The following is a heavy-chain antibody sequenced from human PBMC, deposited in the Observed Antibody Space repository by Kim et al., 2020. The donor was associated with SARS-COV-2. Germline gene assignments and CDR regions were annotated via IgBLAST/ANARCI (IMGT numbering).Heavy chain of an antibody. Sequence: DSVTGRFPISRGNPKNTLYMQMNSLRAEGTAVYYCAKDIDHFGVVPAARDYWGQGTLVTVSS. J-gene: IGHJ4*02. V-gene: IGHV3-23*01. CDR3: AKDIDHFGVVPAARDY. D-gene: IGHD2-2*01.